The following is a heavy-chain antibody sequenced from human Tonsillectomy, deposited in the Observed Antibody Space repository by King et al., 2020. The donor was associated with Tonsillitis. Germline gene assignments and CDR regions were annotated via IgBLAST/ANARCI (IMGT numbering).Heavy chain of an antibody. CDR3: ASRTQLDYYDSSGYYGGSDAFDI. V-gene: IGHV1-69*01. J-gene: IGHJ3*02. D-gene: IGHD3-22*01. CDR2: IIPIFGTA. Sequence: VQLVESGAEVKKPGSSVKVSCKASGGTFSSYAISWVRQAPGQGLEWMGGIIPIFGTANYAQKFQGRVTITADESTSTAYMELSSLRSEDTAVDYCASRTQLDYYDSSGYYGGSDAFDIWGQGTMVTVSS. CDR1: GGTFSSYA.